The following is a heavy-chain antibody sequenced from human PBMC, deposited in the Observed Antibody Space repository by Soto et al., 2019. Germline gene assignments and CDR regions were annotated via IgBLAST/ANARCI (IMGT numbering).Heavy chain of an antibody. CDR1: GGTFGSYA. J-gene: IGHJ6*02. CDR2: IIPIFGTA. V-gene: IGHV1-69*06. Sequence: GASVKVSCKASGGTFGSYAISWVRQAPGQGLEWMGGIIPIFGTANYAQKFQGRVTITADKSTSTAYMELSSLRSEDTAVYYCARCEVGENWNDAGSYYYYYGMDVWGQGTTVTVSS. CDR3: ARCEVGENWNDAGSYYYYYGMDV. D-gene: IGHD1-1*01.